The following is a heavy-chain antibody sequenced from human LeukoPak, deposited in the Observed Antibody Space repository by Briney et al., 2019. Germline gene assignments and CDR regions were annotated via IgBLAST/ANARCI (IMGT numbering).Heavy chain of an antibody. D-gene: IGHD6-13*01. CDR2: IYTSGST. Sequence: PSETLSLTCTVSGGSINNYCWSWIRQPAGKGLEWIGRIYTSGSTNYNPSLKSRVTMSVDTSKNQFSLNLNSVAAADTAVYYCARGISSTWYPYFDYWGRGTLVTVSS. J-gene: IGHJ4*02. CDR1: GGSINNYC. V-gene: IGHV4-4*07. CDR3: ARGISSTWYPYFDY.